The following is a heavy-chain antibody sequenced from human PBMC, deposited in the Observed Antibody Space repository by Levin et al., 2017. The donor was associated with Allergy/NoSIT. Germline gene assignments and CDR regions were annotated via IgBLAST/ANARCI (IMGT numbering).Heavy chain of an antibody. CDR1: GFTFSSYA. Sequence: GGSLRLSCAASGFTFSSYAMSWVRQAPGKGLEWVSTITGSGGSTYYADSVKGRFTISRDNSKHTRYLQMNILRAVDTAVYYCAKNPCGGDCYHYFDYWGQGTLVTVSS. J-gene: IGHJ4*02. V-gene: IGHV3-23*01. CDR3: AKNPCGGDCYHYFDY. D-gene: IGHD2-21*02. CDR2: ITGSGGST.